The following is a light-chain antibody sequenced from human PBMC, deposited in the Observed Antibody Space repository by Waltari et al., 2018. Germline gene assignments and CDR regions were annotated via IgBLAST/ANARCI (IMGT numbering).Light chain of an antibody. CDR3: QHRFNWPLT. V-gene: IGKV3-11*01. CDR2: DAS. J-gene: IGKJ4*01. CDR1: QSVSTY. Sequence: EIVLTQSPATLSLSPGDGATPSCRASQSVSTYLAWYQETPGQAPRLLIYDASNRATGIPARFSGSGSGTDFTLTISGLEPEDSAVYYCQHRFNWPLTFGGGTKVEIK.